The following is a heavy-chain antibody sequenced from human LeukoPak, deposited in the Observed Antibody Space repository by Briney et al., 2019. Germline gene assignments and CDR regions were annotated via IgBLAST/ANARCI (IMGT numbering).Heavy chain of an antibody. J-gene: IGHJ4*02. Sequence: GGSLRLSCAASGFTFSSYAMHWVRQTLGKGLEWVAVMSYDGFNKYYADSVKGRFTISRDNSKNTLYLQMNSLRAEDTAVYYCAKTKGYSYGYYFDYWGQGTLVTVSS. CDR2: MSYDGFNK. CDR3: AKTKGYSYGYYFDY. V-gene: IGHV3-30*18. D-gene: IGHD5-18*01. CDR1: GFTFSSYA.